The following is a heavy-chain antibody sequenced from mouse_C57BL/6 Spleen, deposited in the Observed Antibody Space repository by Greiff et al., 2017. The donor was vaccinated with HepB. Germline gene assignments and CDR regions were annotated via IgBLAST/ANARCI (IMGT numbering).Heavy chain of an antibody. CDR2: IYPGDGDT. CDR3: ARSSDYYGSSEAWFAY. Sequence: VQLQQSGAELVKPGASVKISCKASGYAFSSYWMNWVKQRPGKGLEWIGQIYPGDGDTNYNGKFKGKATLTADKSSSTAYMQLSSLTSEDSAVYFCARSSDYYGSSEAWFAYGGQGTLVTVSA. J-gene: IGHJ3*01. CDR1: GYAFSSYW. D-gene: IGHD1-1*01. V-gene: IGHV1-80*01.